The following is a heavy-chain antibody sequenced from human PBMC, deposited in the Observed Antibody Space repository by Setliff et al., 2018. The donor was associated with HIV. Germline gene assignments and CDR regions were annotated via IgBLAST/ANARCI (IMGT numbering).Heavy chain of an antibody. V-gene: IGHV4-34*01. CDR2: INHSGNT. Sequence: PSETLSLTCAVYGGSFSGYYWTWIRQPPGKDLEWIGEINHSGNTTYNPSLKTRVPISVDTSKNQFSLNLRSVTAADTAVYYCARGPSGSFYRRLDYWGQGTLVTVSS. D-gene: IGHD1-26*01. CDR1: GGSFSGYY. CDR3: ARGPSGSFYRRLDY. J-gene: IGHJ4*02.